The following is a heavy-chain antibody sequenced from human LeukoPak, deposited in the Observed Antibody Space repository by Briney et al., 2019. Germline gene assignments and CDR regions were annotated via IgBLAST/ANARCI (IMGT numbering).Heavy chain of an antibody. CDR2: IYYSGST. CDR1: GGSISSYY. D-gene: IGHD2-2*01. J-gene: IGHJ4*02. CDR3: ARGGEYQLLSSKVQFDY. V-gene: IGHV4-59*01. Sequence: MTSETLSLTCTVSGGSISSYYWSWIRQPPGKGLEWIGYIYYSGSTNYNPSLKSRVTISVDTSKNQFSLKLSSVTAADTAVYYCARGGEYQLLSSKVQFDYWGQGTLVTVSS.